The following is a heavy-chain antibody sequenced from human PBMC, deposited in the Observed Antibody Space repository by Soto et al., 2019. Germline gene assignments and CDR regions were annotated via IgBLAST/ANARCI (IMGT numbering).Heavy chain of an antibody. Sequence: GGSLRLSCAASGFTFSSYGMHWVRQAPGKGLEWVAVISYDGSNKYYAGSVKGRFTISRDNSKNTLYLQMNSLRAEDTAVYYCAKDINWNDYYYYGMDVRGQGTTVTVSS. CDR1: GFTFSSYG. CDR3: AKDINWNDYYYYGMDV. J-gene: IGHJ6*02. CDR2: ISYDGSNK. V-gene: IGHV3-30*18. D-gene: IGHD1-20*01.